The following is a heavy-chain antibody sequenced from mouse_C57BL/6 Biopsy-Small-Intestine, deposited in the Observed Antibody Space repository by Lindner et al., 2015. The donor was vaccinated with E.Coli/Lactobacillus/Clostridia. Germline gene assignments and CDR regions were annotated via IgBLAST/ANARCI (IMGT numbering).Heavy chain of an antibody. V-gene: IGHV3-1*01. CDR2: ISYSGST. CDR3: AREGDPGYAMDY. J-gene: IGHJ4*01. Sequence: VQLQESGPGMVKPSQSLSLTCTVTGYSITSGYDWHWIRHFPGNKLEWMGYISYSGSTNYNPSLKSRISITHDTSKNHFFLKLNSVTTEDTATYYCAREGDPGYAMDYWGQGTSVTVSS. CDR1: GYSITSGYD. D-gene: IGHD2-13*01.